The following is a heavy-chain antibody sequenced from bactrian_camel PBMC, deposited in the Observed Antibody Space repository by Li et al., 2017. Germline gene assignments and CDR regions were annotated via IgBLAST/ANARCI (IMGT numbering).Heavy chain of an antibody. CDR2: IYSDGSNT. CDR1: GFTFSSYY. CDR3: ASSSAIAGRWVTQYEYNY. D-gene: IGHD6*01. Sequence: VQLVESGGGLVQPGGSLRLSCAASGFTFSSYYMSWVRQAPGKGLEWVSSIYSDGSNTYYTDSVKGRFTISRDNAKNTVYLQMNRLESEDTALYYCASSSAIAGRWVTQYEYNYWGQGTQVTVS. V-gene: IGHV3-2*01. J-gene: IGHJ4*01.